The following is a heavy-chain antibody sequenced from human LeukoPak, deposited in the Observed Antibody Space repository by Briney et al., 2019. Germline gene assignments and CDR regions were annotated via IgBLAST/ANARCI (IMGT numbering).Heavy chain of an antibody. D-gene: IGHD6-13*01. CDR2: IYTSGST. CDR3: ARGVYIAAAQYGY. J-gene: IGHJ4*02. CDR1: GGSISSYF. V-gene: IGHV4-4*07. Sequence: SGTLSLTCTVSGGSISSYFWSWTRQPAGKGLEWIGRIYTSGSTDYNPSLKSRVTLSVDTSKNQFSLKLSSVTAADTAVYYCARGVYIAAAQYGYWGQGTLVTVSS.